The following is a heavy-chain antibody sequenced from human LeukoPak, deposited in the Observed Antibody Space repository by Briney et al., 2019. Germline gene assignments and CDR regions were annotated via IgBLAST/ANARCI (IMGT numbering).Heavy chain of an antibody. CDR2: IRNDGSRK. CDR1: GFSFNKYG. CDR3: AKDVLVVGGEDYHYGMDV. V-gene: IGHV3-30*02. D-gene: IGHD1-26*01. J-gene: IGHJ6*02. Sequence: PGGSLRLSCAASGFSFNKYGMHWVRQAPRKGLGWVAFIRNDGSRKYYRESVKGRFTISRDNAKDTVYLQMNSLREDETAVYYCAKDVLVVGGEDYHYGMDVWGQGTTVIVSS.